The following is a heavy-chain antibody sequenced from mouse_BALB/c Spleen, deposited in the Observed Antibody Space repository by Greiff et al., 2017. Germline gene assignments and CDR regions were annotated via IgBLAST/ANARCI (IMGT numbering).Heavy chain of an antibody. D-gene: IGHD2-3*01. CDR1: GYTFTSYV. J-gene: IGHJ4*01. CDR3: ARGDDRYAMDY. CDR2: INPYNDGT. V-gene: IGHV1-14*01. Sequence: VQLQQSGPELVKPGASVKIPCKASGYTFTSYVMHWVKQKPGQGLEWIGYINPYNDGTKYNEKFKGKATLTSDKSSSTAYMELSSLTSEDSAVYYCARGDDRYAMDYWGQGTSVTVSS.